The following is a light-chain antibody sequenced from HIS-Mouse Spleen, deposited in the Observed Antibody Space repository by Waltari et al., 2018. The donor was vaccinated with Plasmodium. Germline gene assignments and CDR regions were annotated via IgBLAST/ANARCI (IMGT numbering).Light chain of an antibody. Sequence: SYELTQPPSVSVSPGQTASITSSGATLGDKYACWYQQKPGQPPVLVIYQDSKRPPGIPERFSGSNSGNTATLTISGTQAMDEADYYCQAWDSSVVFGGGTKLTVL. V-gene: IGLV3-1*01. CDR1: TLGDKY. J-gene: IGLJ2*01. CDR3: QAWDSSVV. CDR2: QDS.